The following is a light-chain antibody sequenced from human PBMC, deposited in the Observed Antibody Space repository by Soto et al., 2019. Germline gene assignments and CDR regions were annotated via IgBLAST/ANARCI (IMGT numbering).Light chain of an antibody. CDR2: GAS. CDR3: KQYKEWPPFT. CDR1: QIISSSY. V-gene: IGKV3-15*01. J-gene: IGKJ5*01. Sequence: LLLTEAPASLPVYHSGRATLSCRASQIISSSYLAWYQQKPGQAPRLLILGASTRATGIPARFSGSGSGTEFTLSISSLQSEDFAVYYCKQYKEWPPFTFGQGTRLEI.